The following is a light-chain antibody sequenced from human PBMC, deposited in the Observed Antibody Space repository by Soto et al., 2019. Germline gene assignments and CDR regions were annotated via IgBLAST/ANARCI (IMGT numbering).Light chain of an antibody. CDR2: GAS. CDR3: QQYAGSPRT. Sequence: EIVMTQSPATLSVSPGERATLSCRASQSISSNLAWYQQKPGQAPRLLIYGASTRATGIPARFSGSGPGTEFTLTITSLQSEDVAVYYCQQYAGSPRTFGQGTKVEVK. V-gene: IGKV3-15*01. CDR1: QSISSN. J-gene: IGKJ1*01.